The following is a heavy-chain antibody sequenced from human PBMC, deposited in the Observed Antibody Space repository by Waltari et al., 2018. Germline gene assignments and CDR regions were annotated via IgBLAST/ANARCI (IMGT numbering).Heavy chain of an antibody. V-gene: IGHV4-61*02. CDR3: ARTGTVVVVPTAKGAFHI. J-gene: IGHJ3*02. Sequence: VQLQESGPGLVEPSQTLSLTCTVSNGSISSGSFYWSWIRQRAGKGLELSGHLYTTGSTNYNPSLESRVTISADTSKNQFSLKLTSVTAADSAVYFCARTGTVVVVPTAKGAFHIWGQGTAVTVSS. D-gene: IGHD2-15*01. CDR2: LYTTGST. CDR1: NGSISSGSFY.